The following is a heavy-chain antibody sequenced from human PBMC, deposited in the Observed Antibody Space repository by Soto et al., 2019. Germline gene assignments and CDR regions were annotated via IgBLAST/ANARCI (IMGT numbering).Heavy chain of an antibody. CDR3: ARQLRRGPIVKGMDV. D-gene: IGHD2-21*01. V-gene: IGHV4-30-4*01. J-gene: IGHJ6*02. Sequence: SETLSLTCTVSGGSISSGDYYWSWIRQPPGKGLEWIGYIYYSGSTYYNPSLKSRVLISVDTSKNQFSLKLSSMTAADTAVYYCARQLRRGPIVKGMDVWGQGTTVT. CDR2: IYYSGST. CDR1: GGSISSGDYY.